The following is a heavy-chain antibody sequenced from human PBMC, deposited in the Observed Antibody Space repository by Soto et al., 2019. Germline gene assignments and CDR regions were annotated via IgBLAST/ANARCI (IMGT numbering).Heavy chain of an antibody. CDR2: IFSNDEK. V-gene: IGHV2-26*01. J-gene: IGHJ5*02. CDR3: ARILRGYYYDSSGYHNDPINWFAP. Sequence: QVTLKESGPVLVKPTETLTLTCTVSGFSLSNARMGVSWIRQPPGKALEWLAHIFSNDEKSYSTSLKSRLTISKNTSKTLVVLTMTNMDPVDTATYYCARILRGYYYDSSGYHNDPINWFAPWGQGTLVPVSS. D-gene: IGHD3-22*01. CDR1: GFSLSNARMG.